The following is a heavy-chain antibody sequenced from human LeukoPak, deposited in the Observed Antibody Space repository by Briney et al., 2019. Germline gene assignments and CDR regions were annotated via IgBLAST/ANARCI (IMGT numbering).Heavy chain of an antibody. D-gene: IGHD3-22*01. Sequence: PGGSLRLSCAASGFTFDDYGMSWVRQAPGKGLEWVSGINWNGGSTGYADSVKGRFTISRDNAKNSLYLQMNSLRAEDTALYYCARVGLYPSDYYDSSGYFDYWGQGTLVTVPS. V-gene: IGHV3-20*04. CDR2: INWNGGST. CDR3: ARVGLYPSDYYDSSGYFDY. J-gene: IGHJ4*02. CDR1: GFTFDDYG.